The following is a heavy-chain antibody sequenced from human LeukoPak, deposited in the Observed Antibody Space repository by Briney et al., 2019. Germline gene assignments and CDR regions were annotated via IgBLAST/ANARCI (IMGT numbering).Heavy chain of an antibody. CDR3: AKDWNLGD. CDR2: ISYDGSNK. D-gene: IGHD1-1*01. Sequence: PGGSLRLSCAASGFTFSSYGMHWVRQAPGKGLEWVAVISYDGSNKYYADSVKGRFTISRDNVKNSLSLQMNNLRVEDTAKYYCAKDWNLGDWGQGTLVTVSS. CDR1: GFTFSSYG. J-gene: IGHJ4*02. V-gene: IGHV3-30*18.